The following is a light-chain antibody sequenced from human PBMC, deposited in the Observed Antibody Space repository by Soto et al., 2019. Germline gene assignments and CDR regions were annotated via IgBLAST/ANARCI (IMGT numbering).Light chain of an antibody. CDR3: QQYGSSPRMYT. J-gene: IGKJ2*01. CDR2: GAT. V-gene: IGKV3-20*01. CDR1: ESVGDY. Sequence: PGERATLSCWASESVGDYLAWYQQKPGQAPRLLIYGATKRTSGTPDRFSGTGSETAFTLAISRLEPGDFAVYYCQQYGSSPRMYTFGQGTKLEIK.